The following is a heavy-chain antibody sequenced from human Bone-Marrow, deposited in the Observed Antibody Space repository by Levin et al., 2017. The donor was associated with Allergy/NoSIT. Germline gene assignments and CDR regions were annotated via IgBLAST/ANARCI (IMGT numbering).Heavy chain of an antibody. J-gene: IGHJ4*02. Sequence: GGSLRLSCTGSGYSFTNYWITWVRQMPGKGLEWMGRIDPSDSYTDYSPSFQGHVTISADKSISTTYLHWTSLTASDTAIYYCASLRGSGSYYPDCWGQGTLVTVSS. V-gene: IGHV5-10-1*01. D-gene: IGHD3-10*01. CDR1: GYSFTNYW. CDR3: ASLRGSGSYYPDC. CDR2: IDPSDSYT.